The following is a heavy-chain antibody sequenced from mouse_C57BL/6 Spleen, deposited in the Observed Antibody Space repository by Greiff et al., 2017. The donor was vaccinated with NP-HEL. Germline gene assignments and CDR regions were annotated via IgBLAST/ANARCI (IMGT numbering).Heavy chain of an antibody. CDR2: IYPGDGDT. CDR3: AREGTGTGYFDV. J-gene: IGHJ1*03. Sequence: VKLQESGAELVKPGASVKISCKASGYAFSSYWMNWVKQRPGKGLEWIGQIYPGDGDTNYNGKFKGKATLTADKSSSTAYMQLSSLTSEDSAVYFCAREGTGTGYFDVWGTGTTVTVSS. CDR1: GYAFSSYW. V-gene: IGHV1-80*01. D-gene: IGHD4-1*01.